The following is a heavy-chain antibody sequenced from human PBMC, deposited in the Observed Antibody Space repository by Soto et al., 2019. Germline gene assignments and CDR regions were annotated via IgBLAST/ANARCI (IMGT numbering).Heavy chain of an antibody. CDR3: ARGEDAFFYYGLDV. V-gene: IGHV4-59*01. Sequence: PSETLSLPCTVSGGSITSSYWSWIRQPPGKGLEWIAYIYDTGISGYTPSTSYNPSLKSRVTMSVDTSKSQFSLKLTSVTAADTAVYYCARGEDAFFYYGLDVWGQGITVTVSS. CDR1: GGSITSSY. CDR2: IYDTGISGYTPST. J-gene: IGHJ6*02.